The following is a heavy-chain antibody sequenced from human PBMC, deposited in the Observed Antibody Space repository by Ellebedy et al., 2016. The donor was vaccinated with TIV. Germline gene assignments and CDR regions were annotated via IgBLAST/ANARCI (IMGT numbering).Heavy chain of an antibody. CDR3: ARIRGGWFDY. Sequence: GESLKISCAASGFTFSSYSMNWVRQAPGKGLEWVSYISSSSSTIYYADSVKGRFTISRDNAKNSLYLQMNSLRAEDTAVFFCARIRGGWFDYWGQGTLVTVSS. CDR2: ISSSSSTI. J-gene: IGHJ5*01. V-gene: IGHV3-48*01. CDR1: GFTFSSYS. D-gene: IGHD2-15*01.